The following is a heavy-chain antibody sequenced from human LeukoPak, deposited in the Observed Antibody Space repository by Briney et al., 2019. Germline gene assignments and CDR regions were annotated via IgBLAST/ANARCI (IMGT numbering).Heavy chain of an antibody. CDR3: ARDLNLYYYGSGTY. D-gene: IGHD3-10*01. CDR1: GGSISSSSYY. Sequence: SETLSLTCTVSGGSISSSSYYWGWIRQPPGKGLEWIGSIYYSGSTYYNPSLKSRVTISVDTSKNQFSLKLSSVTAADTAVYYCARDLNLYYYGSGTYWGQGTLVTVSS. V-gene: IGHV4-39*07. CDR2: IYYSGST. J-gene: IGHJ4*02.